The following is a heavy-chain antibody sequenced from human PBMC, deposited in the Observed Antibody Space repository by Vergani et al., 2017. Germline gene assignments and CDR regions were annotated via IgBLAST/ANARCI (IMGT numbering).Heavy chain of an antibody. CDR3: AKDLGTSSGGGWFDP. V-gene: IGHV3-9*02. CDR2: INWNSNSI. D-gene: IGHD6-6*01. Sequence: EVQLEESGGGLVLPGRSLRLSCVASGFTSAGYAMHLVRQAPGKGLEWVSGINWNSNSIGYADSVKGRFTISRDNAKNSLYLQMNSLRAEDTALYYCAKDLGTSSGGGWFDPWCQGTLVTVSS. CDR1: GFTSAGYA. J-gene: IGHJ5*02.